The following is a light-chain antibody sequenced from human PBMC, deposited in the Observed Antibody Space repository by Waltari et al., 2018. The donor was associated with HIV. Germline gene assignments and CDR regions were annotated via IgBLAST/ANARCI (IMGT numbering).Light chain of an antibody. CDR2: DIA. Sequence: QSALIQPDSVSGFPGQTITIHCTGISSDSRFYQHVHWYLQHPGSVPRLIIYDIASRPSGISDHFSGSRSGDSASLTISGLQSGDEAHYFCASNRLDSTLVFGGGTKLTIL. CDR3: ASNRLDSTLV. V-gene: IGLV2-14*03. J-gene: IGLJ2*01. CDR1: SSDSRFYQH.